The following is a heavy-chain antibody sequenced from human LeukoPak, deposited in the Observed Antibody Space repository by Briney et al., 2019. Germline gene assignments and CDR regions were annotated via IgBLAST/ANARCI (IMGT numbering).Heavy chain of an antibody. CDR1: GGSISSGGHY. D-gene: IGHD3-10*01. Sequence: SQTLSLTCTVSGGSISSGGHYWGWIRQPAGKGLECLGRIPSTGSTNYNPSLRSRVTISADTSKNHFSLKLTSVTAADTAVYYCARDQTYSGSGIYTYFDSWGQGILVTVSS. V-gene: IGHV4-61*02. J-gene: IGHJ4*02. CDR3: ARDQTYSGSGIYTYFDS. CDR2: IPSTGST.